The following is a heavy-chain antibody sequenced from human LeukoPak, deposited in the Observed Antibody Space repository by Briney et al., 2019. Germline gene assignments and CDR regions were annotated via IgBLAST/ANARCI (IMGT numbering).Heavy chain of an antibody. CDR2: ISSSGDNT. V-gene: IGHV3-64*01. CDR3: VREERGLAIDY. D-gene: IGHD5-12*01. CDR1: GFIFRNYA. J-gene: IGHJ4*02. Sequence: WGSLRLSCAASGFIFRNYARHWVRQAPGKGLEYVSAISSSGDNTYYGNSVRGRFTISRDNSKNTLFLQMGSLRVEDMAVYYCVREERGLAIDYWGQGTLVTVSS.